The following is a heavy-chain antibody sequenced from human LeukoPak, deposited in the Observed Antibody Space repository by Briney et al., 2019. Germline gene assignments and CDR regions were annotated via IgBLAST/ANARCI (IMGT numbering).Heavy chain of an antibody. V-gene: IGHV4-61*02. CDR3: ARGRDGYNFLNRGEYYYFDY. CDR1: GGSISSGTYY. CDR2: FYTSGST. Sequence: SETLSLTCTVSGGSISSGTYYWSWIRQPAGKGLEGIGRFYTSGSTNYNPSLKSRVTISVDTSKNQFSLKLSSVTAADTAVYYCARGRDGYNFLNRGEYYYFDYWGQGTLVTVSS. J-gene: IGHJ4*02. D-gene: IGHD5-24*01.